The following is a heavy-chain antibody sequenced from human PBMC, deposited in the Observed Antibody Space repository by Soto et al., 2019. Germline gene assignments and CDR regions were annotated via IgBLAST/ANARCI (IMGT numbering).Heavy chain of an antibody. J-gene: IGHJ4*02. D-gene: IGHD1-7*01. V-gene: IGHV3-30*03. CDR1: GFTFSNYG. CDR3: ARDRGWNCDY. CDR2: ISSDGSNK. Sequence: QVQLVESGGGVVQPGRSLRLSCAASGFTFSNYGMHWVRQAPGKGLEWVALISSDGSNKYYPDSVKGRFTFSRDNSKNTLYLQVNSLRPEDTGVYHCARDRGWNCDYWGQGTLVTVSS.